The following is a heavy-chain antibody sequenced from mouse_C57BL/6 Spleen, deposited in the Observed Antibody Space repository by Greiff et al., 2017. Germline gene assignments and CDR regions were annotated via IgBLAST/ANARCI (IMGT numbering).Heavy chain of an antibody. J-gene: IGHJ4*01. V-gene: IGHV1-62-2*01. CDR2: FYPGSGSI. CDR3: ARLYDEGYAMDY. CDR1: GYTFTEYT. Sequence: VHLVESGAELVKPGASVKLSCKASGYTFTEYTIHWVKQRSGQGLEWIGWFYPGSGSIKYNEKFKDKATLTADKSSSTVYMELSRLTSEDSAVYFCARLYDEGYAMDYWGQGTSVTVSS.